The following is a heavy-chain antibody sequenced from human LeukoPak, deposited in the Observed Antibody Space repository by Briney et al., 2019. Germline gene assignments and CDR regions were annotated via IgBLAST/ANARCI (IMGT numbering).Heavy chain of an antibody. V-gene: IGHV4-59*01. Sequence: SETLSLTCTASGGSISYYYWRWIRQSPGKGLEWIGYISYSGTTNYNPSLKSRVTRSVDMSKNQFSLQLTSVTAADTAVYYCAREDPQTTVPEGMDVWGQGTTVTVSS. J-gene: IGHJ6*02. CDR1: GGSISYYY. CDR2: ISYSGTT. D-gene: IGHD4-11*01. CDR3: AREDPQTTVPEGMDV.